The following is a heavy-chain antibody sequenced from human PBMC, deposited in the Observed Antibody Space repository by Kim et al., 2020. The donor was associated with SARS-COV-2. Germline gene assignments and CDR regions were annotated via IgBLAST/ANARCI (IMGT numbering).Heavy chain of an antibody. CDR2: ISADSRFK. CDR3: ARDRYCLNGECYKDDWFDP. CDR1: GITFDTYS. Sequence: GGSLRLSCAASGITFDTYSMNWVRKAPGKRPEWVASISADSRFKYYADSLKGRFTVSRDNTRNSLFLQMDSLRVEDTAVYYCARDRYCLNGECYKDDWFDPWGQGTLVIVSS. D-gene: IGHD2-8*01. V-gene: IGHV3-21*01. J-gene: IGHJ5*02.